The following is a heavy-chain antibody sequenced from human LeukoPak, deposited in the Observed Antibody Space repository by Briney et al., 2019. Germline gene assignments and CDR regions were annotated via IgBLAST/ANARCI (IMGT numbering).Heavy chain of an antibody. D-gene: IGHD2-2*01. J-gene: IGHJ4*02. V-gene: IGHV4-39*01. CDR2: VYYSGTT. CDR1: GGSISGSSYY. CDR3: ARQDTIATPGIDY. Sequence: SETLSLTCTVSGGSISGSSYYWGWIRQPPGKGLECIGNVYYSGTTYYSPSLKSRLTISVDTSKNQFSLKLSSVTAADTAVYYCARQDTIATPGIDYWGQGTLVTVSS.